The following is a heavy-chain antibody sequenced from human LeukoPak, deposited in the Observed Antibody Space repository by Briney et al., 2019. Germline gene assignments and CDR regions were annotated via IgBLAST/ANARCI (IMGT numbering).Heavy chain of an antibody. D-gene: IGHD6-19*01. J-gene: IGHJ4*02. CDR2: ISSSSSYI. V-gene: IGHV3-21*01. CDR3: AKDRYSSGWYSDFDY. CDR1: GFTFSNYN. Sequence: GGSLRLSCAASGFTFSNYNMNWVRQAPGKGLEWVSSISSSSSYIYYADSVKGRFTISRDNSKNTVYLQMNSLRAEDTAVYYCAKDRYSSGWYSDFDYWGQGTLVTVSS.